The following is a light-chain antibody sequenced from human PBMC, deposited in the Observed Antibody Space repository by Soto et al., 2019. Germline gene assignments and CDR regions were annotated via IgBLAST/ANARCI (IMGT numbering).Light chain of an antibody. CDR1: ERINTY. V-gene: IGKV1-12*01. CDR3: QQANSPPLT. CDR2: AAS. J-gene: IGKJ4*01. Sequence: DIQMTQSPSSVSASVGDRVTITCRASERINTYLAWDQQQPGKAPKLLIYAASSLQSGVPSRFSGSGSGTEFTLTISNLQPEDFATYYCQQANSPPLTFGGGTKVEIK.